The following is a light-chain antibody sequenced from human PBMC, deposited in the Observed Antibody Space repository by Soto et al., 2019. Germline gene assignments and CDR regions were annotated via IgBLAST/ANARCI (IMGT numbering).Light chain of an antibody. J-gene: IGKJ1*01. CDR1: QGIRND. Sequence: AIPMTPSPSSLSASVGDRVTITCRASQGIRNDLGWYQQKPGKAPKLLIYAASSLQSGVPSRFSGSGSGTDFTLTISSLQPEDFATYYCLQDYNYPWTFGQGTKVEIK. CDR3: LQDYNYPWT. V-gene: IGKV1-6*01. CDR2: AAS.